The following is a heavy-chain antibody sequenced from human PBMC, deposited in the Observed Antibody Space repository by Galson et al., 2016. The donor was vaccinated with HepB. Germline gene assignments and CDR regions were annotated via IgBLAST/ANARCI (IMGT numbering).Heavy chain of an antibody. CDR1: GDSIGRNNW. CDR3: ASYLVQSWAGSDAFDT. V-gene: IGHV4-4*02. J-gene: IGHJ3*02. CDR2: IFHSGST. D-gene: IGHD6-13*01. Sequence: SETLSLTCAVSGDSIGRNNWWSWVRQPPGKRLEWIGEIFHSGSTNYNPSLKSRVTMSVVKSKNHVSLNLVSVTAADTAMYYCASYLVQSWAGSDAFDTWGLGTMVTVSS.